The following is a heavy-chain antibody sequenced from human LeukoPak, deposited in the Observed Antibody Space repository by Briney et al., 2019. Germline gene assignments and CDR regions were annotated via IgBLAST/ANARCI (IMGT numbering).Heavy chain of an antibody. Sequence: ASVKVSCKASGYTFTGYYMHWVRQAPGQGLEWMGWINPNSGGTNYAQKFQGRVTITRNTSISTAYMELSSLRSEDTAVYYCARARGAYCTNGVCYRKYYYYYMDVWGKGTTVTVSS. V-gene: IGHV1-2*02. D-gene: IGHD2-8*01. CDR1: GYTFTGYY. CDR3: ARARGAYCTNGVCYRKYYYYYMDV. J-gene: IGHJ6*03. CDR2: INPNSGGT.